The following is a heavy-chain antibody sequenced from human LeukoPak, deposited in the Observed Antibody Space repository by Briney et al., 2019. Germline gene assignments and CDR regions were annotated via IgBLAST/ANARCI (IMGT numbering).Heavy chain of an antibody. D-gene: IGHD3-3*01. CDR1: GFTFSSYW. J-gene: IGHJ3*02. V-gene: IGHV3-74*01. CDR2: IDTDETGL. Sequence: GGSLRFSYAASGFTFSSYWMHWVRQAPGKGLVWVSRIDTDETGLIYADSVKGRFTISRDNSKNTLYLQMNSLRAEDTAVYYCARSWSGYWDDAFDIWGQGTMVTVSS. CDR3: ARSWSGYWDDAFDI.